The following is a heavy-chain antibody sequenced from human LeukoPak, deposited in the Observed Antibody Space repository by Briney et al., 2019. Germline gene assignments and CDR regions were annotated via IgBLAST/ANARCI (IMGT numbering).Heavy chain of an antibody. Sequence: GRSLRLSCAASGFTFSSYAMHWVRQAPGKGLEWVSVISGSGGSTDYADSVKGRFTISRDNSKNTLYLQMNSLRAEDTAVYYCAKGSGWYVWGQGTLVTVSS. D-gene: IGHD6-19*01. CDR1: GFTFSSYA. CDR3: AKGSGWYV. CDR2: ISGSGGST. V-gene: IGHV3-23*01. J-gene: IGHJ4*02.